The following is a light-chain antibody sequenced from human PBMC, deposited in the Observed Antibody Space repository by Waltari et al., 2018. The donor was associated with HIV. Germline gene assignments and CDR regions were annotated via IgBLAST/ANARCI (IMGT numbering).Light chain of an antibody. Sequence: QSALTQPRSVSGSPGQSVTISCTGTSDVIGRNNYVSWYQQHPGKGPKVILFDVSQRPSGVPDRFSGSKSDNTASLTISGLQVEDEADYYCCSHAGASYVFGTGTTLTVL. CDR2: DVS. J-gene: IGLJ1*01. CDR3: CSHAGASYV. V-gene: IGLV2-11*01. CDR1: SDVIGRNNY.